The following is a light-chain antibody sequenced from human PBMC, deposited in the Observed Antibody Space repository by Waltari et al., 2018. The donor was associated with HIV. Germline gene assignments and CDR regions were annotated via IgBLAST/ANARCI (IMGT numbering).Light chain of an antibody. CDR3: AAWDGSLSGHYV. V-gene: IGLV1-47*01. CDR2: RNN. Sequence: QSVLTQPPSASGTPGQRVTISCSGSSSNIGSNYVYWYQQLPGTAPKLLIYRNNLRPAGVPDRFSGSKSGTSASLAISGLRSEDEADYYWAAWDGSLSGHYVFGTGTKVTVL. J-gene: IGLJ1*01. CDR1: SSNIGSNY.